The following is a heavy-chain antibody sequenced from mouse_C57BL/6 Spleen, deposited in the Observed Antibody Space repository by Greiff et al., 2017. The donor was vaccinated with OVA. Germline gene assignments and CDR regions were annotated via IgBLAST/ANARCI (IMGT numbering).Heavy chain of an antibody. J-gene: IGHJ3*01. Sequence: EVQLQQSGAELVRPGASVKLSCTASGFNIKDDYMPWVQQRPEQGLEWIGWIDPENGATEYASKFQGKATITADTSANTAYLQISSLTSEDTAVYYCTTFGNYRDWGKGTLVTVSA. V-gene: IGHV14-4*01. CDR1: GFNIKDDY. CDR3: TTFGNYRD. D-gene: IGHD2-1*01. CDR2: IDPENGAT.